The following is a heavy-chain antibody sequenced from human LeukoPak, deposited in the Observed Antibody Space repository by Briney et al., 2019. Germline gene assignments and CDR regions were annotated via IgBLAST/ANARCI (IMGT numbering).Heavy chain of an antibody. CDR2: IHRSGSP. J-gene: IGHJ4*02. Sequence: SETLSLTCTVSLDSTTSNFWSWVRQPPGKGLEWIGEIHRSGSPNYNPSLQSRVTISIDRSRNQIALELSSVTAADTAVHYCAREILGGFNPGAYWGQGTLVTVSS. CDR3: AREILGGFNPGAY. V-gene: IGHV4-4*02. D-gene: IGHD1-14*01. CDR1: LDSTTSNF.